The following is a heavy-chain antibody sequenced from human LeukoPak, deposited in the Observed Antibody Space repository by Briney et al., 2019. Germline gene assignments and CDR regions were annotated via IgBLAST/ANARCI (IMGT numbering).Heavy chain of an antibody. D-gene: IGHD6-19*01. J-gene: IGHJ4*02. CDR3: CIAVAGTIDY. V-gene: IGHV3-9*02. CDR1: GFTSDDYA. CDR2: ISWNSGSI. Sequence: GGSLRLSCAASGFTSDDYAMHWVPQAPGKGLEWVSGISWNSGSIGYADSVKGRFTISRGNAKNSLYLQMNSLRAEDTALYYCCIAVAGTIDYWGQGTLVTVSS.